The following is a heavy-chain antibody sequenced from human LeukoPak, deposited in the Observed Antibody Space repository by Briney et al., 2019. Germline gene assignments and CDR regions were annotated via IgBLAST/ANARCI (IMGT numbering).Heavy chain of an antibody. V-gene: IGHV5-51*01. D-gene: IGHD4-17*01. CDR2: IYPGNSRT. J-gene: IGHJ4*02. CDR1: GYSFTSYW. CDR3: ATSQGRVTSPLGY. Sequence: RGESLKISCKASGYSFTSYWIGWVRQMPGKGLEWMGIIYPGNSRTRYSSSFQGQVTISADKSISTAYLQWSSLKTSDTAMYYCATSQGRVTSPLGYWGQGTLVTVSS.